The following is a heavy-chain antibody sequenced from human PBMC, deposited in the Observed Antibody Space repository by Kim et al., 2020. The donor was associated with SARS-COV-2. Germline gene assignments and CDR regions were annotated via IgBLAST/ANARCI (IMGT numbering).Heavy chain of an antibody. D-gene: IGHD6-19*01. Sequence: GGSLRLSCAASGFTFSSYGMHWVRQAPGKGLEWVAVIWYDGSNKYYADSVKGRFTISRDNSKNTLYLQMNSLRAEDTAVYYCARDRSSGWYFWNWFDPWGQGTLVTVSS. CDR3: ARDRSSGWYFWNWFDP. CDR2: IWYDGSNK. CDR1: GFTFSSYG. V-gene: IGHV3-33*01. J-gene: IGHJ5*02.